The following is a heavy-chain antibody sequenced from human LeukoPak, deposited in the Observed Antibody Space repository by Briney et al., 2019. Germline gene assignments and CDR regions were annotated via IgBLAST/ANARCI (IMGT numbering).Heavy chain of an antibody. CDR2: INPNSGGT. CDR3: ARDPNLTDAFDI. J-gene: IGHJ3*02. CDR1: GYTFTGYY. Sequence: ASVKVSCKASGYTFTGYYMHWVRQAPGQGLEWMGWINPNSGGTNYAQKFQGRVTMTRDTSISTAYMELSRLRSDDTAVYYCARDPNLTDAFDIWGQGTMDTVSS. V-gene: IGHV1-2*02. D-gene: IGHD1-7*01.